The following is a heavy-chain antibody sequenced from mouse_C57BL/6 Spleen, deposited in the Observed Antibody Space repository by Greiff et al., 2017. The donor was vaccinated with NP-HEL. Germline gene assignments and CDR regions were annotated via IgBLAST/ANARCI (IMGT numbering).Heavy chain of an antibody. CDR3: QRDY. V-gene: IGHV1-82*01. Sequence: VQLQESGPELVKPGASVKISCKASGYAFSSSWMNWVKQRPGKGLEWIGRIYPGDGDTNYNGKFKGKATLTADKSSSTSYMHLSSLTSEDSAVYFCQRDYWGQGTSVTVSS. J-gene: IGHJ4*01. CDR2: IYPGDGDT. CDR1: GYAFSSSW.